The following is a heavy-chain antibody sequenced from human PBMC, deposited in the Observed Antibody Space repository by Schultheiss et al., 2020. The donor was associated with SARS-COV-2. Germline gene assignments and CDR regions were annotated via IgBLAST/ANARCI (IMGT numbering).Heavy chain of an antibody. D-gene: IGHD1-26*01. J-gene: IGHJ6*03. CDR3: AKAVGAAWNYYYYYMDV. Sequence: GESLKISCAASGFTFSSYAMSWVRQAPGKGLEWVSAISGSGGSTYYADSVKGRFTISRDNSKNTLYLQMNSLRAEDTAVYYCAKAVGAAWNYYYYYMDVWGKGTTVTVSS. V-gene: IGHV3-23*01. CDR1: GFTFSSYA. CDR2: ISGSGGST.